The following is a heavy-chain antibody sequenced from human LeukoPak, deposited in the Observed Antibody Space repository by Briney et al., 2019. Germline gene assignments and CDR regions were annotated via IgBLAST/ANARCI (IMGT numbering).Heavy chain of an antibody. D-gene: IGHD2-15*01. Sequence: SETLSLTCAVSGDSISNINWWWSWVRQPPGKGLEWIGEIHDGGSTNYNPSLKSRVTISVDTSKNQFSLKLSSVTAADTAVYYCARSVEGYCSGDNCYYYYYYMDVWGKGTTVTVSS. CDR2: IHDGGST. V-gene: IGHV4-4*02. J-gene: IGHJ6*03. CDR3: ARSVEGYCSGDNCYYYYYYMDV. CDR1: GDSISNINW.